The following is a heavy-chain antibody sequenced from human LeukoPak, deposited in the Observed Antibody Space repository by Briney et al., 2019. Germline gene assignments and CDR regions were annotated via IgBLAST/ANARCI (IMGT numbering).Heavy chain of an antibody. CDR3: ARMGRPKTFDP. J-gene: IGHJ5*02. CDR2: IYYSGST. V-gene: IGHV4-31*03. Sequence: SETLSLTCTVSGGSISSGGYYWGWLRQHPGTGLEWIGYIYYSGSTYYNPSLKSRVTISVDTSKNQFSLKLSSVTAADTAVYYCARMGRPKTFDPWGQGTLVTVSS. CDR1: GGSISSGGYY. D-gene: IGHD1-26*01.